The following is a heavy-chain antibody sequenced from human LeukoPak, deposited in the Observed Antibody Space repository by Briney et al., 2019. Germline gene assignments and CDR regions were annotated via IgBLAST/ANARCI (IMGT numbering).Heavy chain of an antibody. CDR1: GFTFSNYA. CDR2: ISYDGGNK. Sequence: GGSLRLSCAASGFTFSNYAMHWVRQAPGKGLEWVAVISYDGGNKYHADSVKGRFTISRDNSKNTLYLQMNSLRAEDTAVYYCARDSDRIADYYFDYWGQGTLVTVSS. V-gene: IGHV3-30-3*01. J-gene: IGHJ4*02. CDR3: ARDSDRIADYYFDY. D-gene: IGHD6-13*01.